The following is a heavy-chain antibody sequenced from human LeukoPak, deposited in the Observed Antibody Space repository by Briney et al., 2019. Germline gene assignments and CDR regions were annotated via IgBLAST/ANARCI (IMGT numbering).Heavy chain of an antibody. J-gene: IGHJ6*03. V-gene: IGHV1-69*05. CDR2: IIPIFGTA. Sequence: ASVKVSCKASGGTFSSYAISWVRQAPGQGLEWMGGIIPIFGTANYAQKFQGRVTITTDESTSTAYMELSSLRSEDTAVYYCARTKSGILDYYYMDVWGKGTTVTVSS. D-gene: IGHD3-10*01. CDR3: ARTKSGILDYYYMDV. CDR1: GGTFSSYA.